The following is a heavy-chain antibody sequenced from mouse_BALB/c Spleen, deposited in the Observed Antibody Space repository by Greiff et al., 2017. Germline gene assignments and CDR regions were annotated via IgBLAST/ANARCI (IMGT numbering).Heavy chain of an antibody. CDR1: GFAFSSYD. V-gene: IGHV5-12-1*01. Sequence: EVMLVESGGGLVKPGGSLKLSCAASGFAFSSYDMSWVRQTPEKRLEWVAYISSGGGSTYYPDTVKGRFTISRDNAKNTLYLQMSSLKSEDTAMYYCARVYYRYDGGFAYWGQGTLVTVSA. CDR2: ISSGGGST. J-gene: IGHJ3*01. CDR3: ARVYYRYDGGFAY. D-gene: IGHD2-14*01.